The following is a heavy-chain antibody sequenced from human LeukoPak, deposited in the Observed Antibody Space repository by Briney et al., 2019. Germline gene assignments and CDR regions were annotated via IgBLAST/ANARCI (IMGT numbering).Heavy chain of an antibody. D-gene: IGHD6-6*01. CDR2: IIPVLNIT. V-gene: IGHV1-69*04. J-gene: IGHJ2*01. Sequence: GASVKVSCKTSGGTFSSSAITWVRQAPGQGLEWMGRIIPVLNITTYAQKFQGRVTITADTSTSTVYMELSSLRSEDTAVYYCALPTSSSTLDWYFDLWGRGTLVTVSS. CDR1: GGTFSSSA. CDR3: ALPTSSSTLDWYFDL.